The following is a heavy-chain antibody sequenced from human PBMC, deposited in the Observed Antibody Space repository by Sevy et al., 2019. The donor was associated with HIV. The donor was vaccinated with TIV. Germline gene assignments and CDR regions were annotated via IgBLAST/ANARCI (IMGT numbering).Heavy chain of an antibody. Sequence: GGSLRLSCVASGFTFSSYSMNWVRQAPGKGLEWVSYISSSSDSSRTLYYAESVKGRFSISRDNAKNSVHLQMTGLSVEDTAGYYCARPDLSGWYFDFWGHGTLVTVSS. V-gene: IGHV3-48*01. J-gene: IGHJ4*01. CDR1: GFTFSSYS. CDR3: ARPDLSGWYFDF. D-gene: IGHD6-19*01. CDR2: ISSSSDSSRTL.